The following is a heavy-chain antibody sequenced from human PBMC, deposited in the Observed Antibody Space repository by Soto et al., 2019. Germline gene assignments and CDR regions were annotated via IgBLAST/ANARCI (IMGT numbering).Heavy chain of an antibody. J-gene: IGHJ4*02. CDR3: ASPPPATVTYNIFDY. Sequence: GGSLRLSCAASGFTFNGYAMSWVRQAPGKGLEWVSAISGSDGGTYYADSVKGRFTISRDNSKNTLYLQMSSLRAEDTAVYYCASPPPATVTYNIFDYWGQGTLVTVSS. CDR1: GFTFNGYA. V-gene: IGHV3-23*01. D-gene: IGHD4-17*01. CDR2: ISGSDGGT.